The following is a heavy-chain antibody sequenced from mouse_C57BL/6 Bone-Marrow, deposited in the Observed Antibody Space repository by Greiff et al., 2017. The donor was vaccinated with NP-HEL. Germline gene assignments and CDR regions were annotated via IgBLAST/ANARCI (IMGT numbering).Heavy chain of an antibody. Sequence: VQLKQSGPVLVKPGASVKMSCKASGYTFTDYYMNWVKQSHGKSLEWIGVINPYNGGTSYNQKFKGKATLTVDTSSSTAYMELNSLTSEDSAVYYCASPDYGSSPYWYCDVWGTGTTVTVSS. CDR2: INPYNGGT. CDR3: ASPDYGSSPYWYCDV. CDR1: GYTFTDYY. D-gene: IGHD1-1*01. J-gene: IGHJ1*03. V-gene: IGHV1-19*01.